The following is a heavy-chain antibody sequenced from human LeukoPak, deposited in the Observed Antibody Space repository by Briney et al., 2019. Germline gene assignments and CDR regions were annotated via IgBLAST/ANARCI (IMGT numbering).Heavy chain of an antibody. CDR2: ISGSGGST. CDR1: GFTFSSYA. CDR3: AKDLDYYYGMDV. J-gene: IGHJ6*02. Sequence: QPGGSLRLSCAASGFTFSSYAMSWVRQAPGKGLEWASAISGSGGSTYYADSVKGRFTISRDNSKNTLYLQMNSLRAEDTAVYYCAKDLDYYYGMDVWGQGTTVTVSS. V-gene: IGHV3-23*01.